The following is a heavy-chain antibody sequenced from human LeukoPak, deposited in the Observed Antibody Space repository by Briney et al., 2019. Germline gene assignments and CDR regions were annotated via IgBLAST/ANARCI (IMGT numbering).Heavy chain of an antibody. J-gene: IGHJ5*02. CDR2: INPNSGGT. Sequence: ASVKVSCKASGYTFTGYYMHWVRQAPGQGLEWMGWINPNSGGTNYAQKFQGRVTMTRDTSISTAYMELSRLGSDDTAVYYCAREGSQTPLGGAYYYGSGSYYKPRNWFDPWGQGTLVTVSS. CDR1: GYTFTGYY. D-gene: IGHD3-10*01. CDR3: AREGSQTPLGGAYYYGSGSYYKPRNWFDP. V-gene: IGHV1-2*02.